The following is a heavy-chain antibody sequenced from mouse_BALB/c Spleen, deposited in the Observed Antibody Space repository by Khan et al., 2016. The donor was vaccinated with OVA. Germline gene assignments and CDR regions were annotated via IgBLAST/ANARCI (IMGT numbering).Heavy chain of an antibody. Sequence: VQLQQSGAELVKPGPSVKLSCTAPGFNITDTYMHWVKQRPEQGLQWIGRFDPSNGNTKSDPTFQGQATITADTSSNPSYLHLNRLPSEHTAVYYGARINAWGQGTTLTVSS. J-gene: IGHJ2*01. CDR1: GFNITDTY. V-gene: IGHV14-3*02. CDR3: ARINA. CDR2: FDPSNGNT.